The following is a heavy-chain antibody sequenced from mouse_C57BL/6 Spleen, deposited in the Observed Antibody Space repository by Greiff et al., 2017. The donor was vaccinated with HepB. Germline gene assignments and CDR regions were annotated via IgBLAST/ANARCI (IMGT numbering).Heavy chain of an antibody. CDR1: GYTFTSYW. Sequence: VQLQQPGAELVKPGASVKLSCKASGYTFTSYWMQWVKQRPGQGLEWIGEIDPSDSYTNYNQKFKGKATLTVDTSSSTAYMQLSSLTSEDSAVYYCAREGGYYYGSSSLFDYWGQGTTLTVSS. CDR2: IDPSDSYT. D-gene: IGHD1-1*01. CDR3: AREGGYYYGSSSLFDY. V-gene: IGHV1-50*01. J-gene: IGHJ2*01.